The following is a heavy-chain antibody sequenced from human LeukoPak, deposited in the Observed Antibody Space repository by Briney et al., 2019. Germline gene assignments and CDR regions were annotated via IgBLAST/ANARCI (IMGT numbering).Heavy chain of an antibody. CDR1: GFTFSDYY. D-gene: IGHD3-9*01. Sequence: GGSLRLSCAASGFTFSDYYMSWIRQAPGKGLEWVSYISSSGSTIYYADSVKGRFTISRDNAKNSLYLQMNSLRAEDTAVYYCARDILTGYYHYFDYWGQGTLVTVSS. V-gene: IGHV3-11*04. J-gene: IGHJ4*02. CDR2: ISSSGSTI. CDR3: ARDILTGYYHYFDY.